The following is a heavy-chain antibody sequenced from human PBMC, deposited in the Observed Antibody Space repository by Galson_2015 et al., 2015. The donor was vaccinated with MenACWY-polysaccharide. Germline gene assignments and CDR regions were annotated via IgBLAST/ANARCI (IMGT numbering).Heavy chain of an antibody. Sequence: ATKFLTSSVSGGFITAYYRAWLRPPARGGVERIGSISYSGSTKYRHYLNGRVTISVDTSTSQSSLKLSSVTAADTAVYYCASSPCGYSSCLQIDSWGQGSLVTVSS. J-gene: IGHJ4*02. CDR3: ASSPCGYSSCLQIDS. CDR1: GGFITAYY. CDR2: ISYSGST. D-gene: IGHD5-18*01. V-gene: IGHV4-59*01.